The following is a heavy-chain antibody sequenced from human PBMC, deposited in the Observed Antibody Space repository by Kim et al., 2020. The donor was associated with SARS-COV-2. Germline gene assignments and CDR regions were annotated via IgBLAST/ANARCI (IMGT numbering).Heavy chain of an antibody. CDR3: ARDLGSYYTDY. CDR2: ISSSSSYI. V-gene: IGHV3-21*01. Sequence: GGSLRLSCAASGFTFSSYSMNWVRQAPGKGLEWVSSISSSSSYIYYADSVKGRFTISRDNAKNSLYLQMNSLRAEDTAVYYCARDLGSYYTDYWGQGTLVTVSS. CDR1: GFTFSSYS. J-gene: IGHJ4*02. D-gene: IGHD3-10*01.